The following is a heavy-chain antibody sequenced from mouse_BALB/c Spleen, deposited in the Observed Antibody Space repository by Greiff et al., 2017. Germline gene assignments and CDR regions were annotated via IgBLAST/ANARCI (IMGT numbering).Heavy chain of an antibody. V-gene: IGHV5-12-1*01. CDR2: ISSGSSTI. CDR1: GFAFSSYD. Sequence: EVMLVESGGGLVKPGGSLKLSCAASGFAFSSYDMSWVRQTPEKRLEWVAYISSGSSTIYYADKVKGRFTISRDNPKNTLFLQMTSLRSEDTAMYYCARGYGNYVDYWGQGTTLTVSS. CDR3: ARGYGNYVDY. D-gene: IGHD2-10*02. J-gene: IGHJ2*01.